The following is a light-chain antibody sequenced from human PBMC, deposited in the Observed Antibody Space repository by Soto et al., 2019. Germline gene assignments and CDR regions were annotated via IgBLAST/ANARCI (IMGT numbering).Light chain of an antibody. J-gene: IGLJ3*02. CDR2: DVS. CDR1: SSDVGGYNY. CDR3: NSYTGSGTVV. Sequence: QSVLTQPASVSGAPGQSITISCTGSSSDVGGYNYVSWYQHNPGKAPKLLIYDVSNRPSGVSDRFSGCKSGKTASLTISGLQAEDEGDYYCNSYTGSGTVVFGGGTKVTVL. V-gene: IGLV2-14*03.